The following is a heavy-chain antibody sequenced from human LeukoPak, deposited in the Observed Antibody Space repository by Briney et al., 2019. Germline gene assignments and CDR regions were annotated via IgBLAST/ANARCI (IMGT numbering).Heavy chain of an antibody. CDR3: AKLGSPRAF. D-gene: IGHD7-27*01. J-gene: IGHJ4*02. Sequence: AETLSLTCSASGGTISTYYWSWIRQPPGKGLEWIGYIYYFGNTDYNPSLKSRVTISVDTSKNQFSLNLRSVTAADTAVYYCAKLGSPRAFWGQGMLVRVSS. V-gene: IGHV4-59*01. CDR2: IYYFGNT. CDR1: GGTISTYY.